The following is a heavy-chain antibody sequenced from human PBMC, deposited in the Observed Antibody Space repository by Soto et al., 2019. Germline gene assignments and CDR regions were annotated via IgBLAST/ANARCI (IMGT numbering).Heavy chain of an antibody. D-gene: IGHD5-12*01. J-gene: IGHJ6*02. CDR2: IAASDSYT. Sequence: GESLKISCKGSGYSFTSYWISWVRQMPGKGLEWMGRIAASDSYTNYSPSFQVHGTIAADKSIRTAYLQWSSLKASDTAMYYCARPPDIATSTRYYYGLGVWRQGTTVTVSS. V-gene: IGHV5-10-1*01. CDR3: ARPPDIATSTRYYYGLGV. CDR1: GYSFTSYW.